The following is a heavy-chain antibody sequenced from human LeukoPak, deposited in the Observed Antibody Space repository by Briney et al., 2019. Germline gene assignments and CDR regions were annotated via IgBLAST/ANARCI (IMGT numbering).Heavy chain of an antibody. CDR3: ARYYYDSSGYYYFDY. CDR2: IYHSGST. D-gene: IGHD3-22*01. J-gene: IGHJ4*02. V-gene: IGHV4-30-2*01. Sequence: SETLSLTCTVSGGSISSGGYYWSWIRQPPGKGLEWIGYIYHSGSTNYNPSLKSRVTISVDKSKNQFSLKLSSVTAADTAVYYCARYYYDSSGYYYFDYWGQGTLVTVSS. CDR1: GGSISSGGYY.